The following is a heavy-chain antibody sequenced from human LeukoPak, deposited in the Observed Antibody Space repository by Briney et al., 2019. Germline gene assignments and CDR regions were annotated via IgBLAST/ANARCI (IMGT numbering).Heavy chain of an antibody. Sequence: GGSLRLSCAASRFTFDDYALHWVRQAQGKGLEWVSGISWNSGSIGYADSVKGRFTISRDNAKNSLYLQMNSLRAEDTALYYCAKASEPVVAAASLPYYFDYWGQGTLVTVSS. CDR3: AKASEPVVAAASLPYYFDY. D-gene: IGHD2-15*01. CDR2: ISWNSGSI. J-gene: IGHJ4*02. V-gene: IGHV3-9*01. CDR1: RFTFDDYA.